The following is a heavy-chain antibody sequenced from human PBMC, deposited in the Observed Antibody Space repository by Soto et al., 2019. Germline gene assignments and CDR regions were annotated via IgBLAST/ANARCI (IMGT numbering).Heavy chain of an antibody. CDR1: GFTFSSYA. CDR2: ISGSGGST. Sequence: EVQLLESGGGLVQPGGSLRLSCAASGFTFSSYAMRWVRQAPVKGLKWVSAISGSGGSTYYADSVKGRFTISRDTSKNTMYLQMNSLSAEDRAVYFSARRGSGRDYDYWGQGTRVTVSS. V-gene: IGHV3-23*01. D-gene: IGHD1-26*01. J-gene: IGHJ4*02. CDR3: ARRGSGRDYDY.